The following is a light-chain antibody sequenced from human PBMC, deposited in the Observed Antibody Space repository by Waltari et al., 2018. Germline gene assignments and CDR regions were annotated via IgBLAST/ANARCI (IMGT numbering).Light chain of an antibody. CDR1: QSIQRY. V-gene: IGKV3-11*01. CDR2: HAY. Sequence: EIVLTQSPATLSLSPGGRATLSCRASQSIQRYLGWYQQKPGQAPRLLIYHAYNRATGGPARFSGSGSETDFTLPISSLEPEDSAINYCQQRADWPLTFGGGTTVEIK. CDR3: QQRADWPLT. J-gene: IGKJ4*02.